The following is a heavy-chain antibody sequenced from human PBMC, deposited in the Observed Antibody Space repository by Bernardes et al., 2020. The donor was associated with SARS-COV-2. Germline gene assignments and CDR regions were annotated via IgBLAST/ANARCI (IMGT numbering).Heavy chain of an antibody. CDR1: GFTFSSYS. J-gene: IGHJ4*02. CDR2: ISSSSSYI. CDR3: ARGTKRFLEWLLSHFDY. V-gene: IGHV3-21*01. D-gene: IGHD3-3*01. Sequence: GGSLRLSCAASGFTFSSYSMNWVRQAPGKGLEWVSSISSSSSYIYYADSVKGRFTISRDNAKNSLYLQMNSLRAEDTAVYYCARGTKRFLEWLLSHFDYWGQGTLVTVSS.